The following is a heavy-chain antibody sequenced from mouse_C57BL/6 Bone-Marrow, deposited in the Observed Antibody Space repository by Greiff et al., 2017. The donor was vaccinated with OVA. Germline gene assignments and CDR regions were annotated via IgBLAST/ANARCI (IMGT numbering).Heavy chain of an antibody. V-gene: IGHV5-4*01. CDR2: ISDGGSYT. CDR1: GFTFSSYS. Sequence: EVQLVESGGGLVKPGGSLKLSCAASGFTFSSYSMSWVRQTPEKRLEWVATISDGGSYTYYPDNVKGRFTISRDNAKNNLYLQMSHLKSEDTAMYCCARELEYFDYWGQGTTLTVSS. J-gene: IGHJ2*01. CDR3: ARELEYFDY.